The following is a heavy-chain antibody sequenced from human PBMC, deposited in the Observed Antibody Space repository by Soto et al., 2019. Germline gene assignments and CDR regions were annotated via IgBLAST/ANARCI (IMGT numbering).Heavy chain of an antibody. CDR2: IYSGGST. Sequence: GGSLRLSCAASGFTVSSNYMSWVRQAPGKGLEWVSVIYSGGSTYYADSVKGRFTISRDNSKNTLYLQMNSLRAEDTAVYYCASMTTVTSNDYWGQGTLVTVSS. V-gene: IGHV3-53*01. CDR3: ASMTTVTSNDY. D-gene: IGHD4-17*01. CDR1: GFTVSSNY. J-gene: IGHJ4*02.